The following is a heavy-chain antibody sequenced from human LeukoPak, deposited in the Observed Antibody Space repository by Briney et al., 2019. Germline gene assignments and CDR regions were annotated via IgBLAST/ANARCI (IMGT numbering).Heavy chain of an antibody. CDR2: ISSSSSYI. CDR3: ARSKGGYDSFYYGMDV. CDR1: GFTFSSYS. Sequence: GGSLRLSCAASGFTFSSYSMNWVRQAPGKGREWVSSISSSSSYIYYADSVKGRFTISRDNAKNSLYLQMNSLRAEDTAVYYCARSKGGYDSFYYGMDVWGQGTTVTVSS. J-gene: IGHJ6*02. V-gene: IGHV3-21*01. D-gene: IGHD5-12*01.